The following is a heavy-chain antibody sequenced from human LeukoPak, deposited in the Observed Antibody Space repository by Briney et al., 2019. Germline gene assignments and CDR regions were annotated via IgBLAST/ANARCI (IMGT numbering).Heavy chain of an antibody. V-gene: IGHV1-2*02. D-gene: IGHD3-10*01. CDR1: GYTFTGYY. J-gene: IGHJ3*02. Sequence: ASVKVSCKASGYTFTGYYMHWVRQAPGQGLEWMGWINPNSGGTNYAQNFQGRVTMTRDTSISTAYMELSRLRSDDTAVYYCARPMVGGVIHAFDIWGQGTMVTVSS. CDR2: INPNSGGT. CDR3: ARPMVGGVIHAFDI.